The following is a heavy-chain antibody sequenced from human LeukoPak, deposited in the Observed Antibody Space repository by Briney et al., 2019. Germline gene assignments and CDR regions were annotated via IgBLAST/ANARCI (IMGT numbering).Heavy chain of an antibody. CDR1: GFTFSSYW. CDR3: ARDLGGSGSYYTLRAYYYYGMDV. V-gene: IGHV3-7*01. D-gene: IGHD3-10*01. CDR2: IKQDGSEK. Sequence: GGSLRLSCAASGFTFSSYWMSWVRQAPGKGLEWVANIKQDGSEKYYVDSVKGGFTISRDNAKNSLYLQMNSLRAEDTAVYYCARDLGGSGSYYTLRAYYYYGMDVWGQGTTVTVSS. J-gene: IGHJ6*02.